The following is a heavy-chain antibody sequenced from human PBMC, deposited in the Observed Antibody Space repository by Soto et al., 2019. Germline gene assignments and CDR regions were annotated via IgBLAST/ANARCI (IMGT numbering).Heavy chain of an antibody. Sequence: LRLSCAASGFTFSNYWVHWVRQAPGKGLMWVSRINSDGTTINYADSVEGRFTISRDNAKNTLFLQMNSLRVEDTAVYYCARAGWYRFDYWGQGTLVTVSS. V-gene: IGHV3-74*01. CDR1: GFTFSNYW. D-gene: IGHD6-19*01. CDR3: ARAGWYRFDY. CDR2: INSDGTTI. J-gene: IGHJ4*02.